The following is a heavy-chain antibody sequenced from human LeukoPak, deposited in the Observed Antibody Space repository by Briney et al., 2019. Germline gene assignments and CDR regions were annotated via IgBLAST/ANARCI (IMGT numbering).Heavy chain of an antibody. CDR1: GFTLSSYG. CDR2: ISSSSSTI. Sequence: GGSLRLSCAASGFTLSSYGMNWVRQAPEKGLEWVSYISSSSSTIYYADSVKGRFTISRDNAKNSLYLQMNSLRAEDTAVYYCARDFCSGGSCYGYNWFDPWGQGTLVTVSS. J-gene: IGHJ5*02. CDR3: ARDFCSGGSCYGYNWFDP. D-gene: IGHD2-15*01. V-gene: IGHV3-48*01.